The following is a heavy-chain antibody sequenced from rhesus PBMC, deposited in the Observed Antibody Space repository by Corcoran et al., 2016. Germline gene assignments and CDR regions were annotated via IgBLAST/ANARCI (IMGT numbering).Heavy chain of an antibody. J-gene: IGHJ6*01. Sequence: QLQLQESGPGLVKPSETLSVTCAVSGGSIRSGNWWTWIHQSPGKGLEWIGGIYGSGGSTEHNPSLKSRVTLSKDTSKNQFSLELRSVTAADSAIFYCARGNYVNGLDSWGQGVVVTVSS. D-gene: IGHD4-17*01. CDR1: GGSIRSGNW. CDR3: ARGNYVNGLDS. CDR2: IYGSGGST. V-gene: IGHV4-93*01.